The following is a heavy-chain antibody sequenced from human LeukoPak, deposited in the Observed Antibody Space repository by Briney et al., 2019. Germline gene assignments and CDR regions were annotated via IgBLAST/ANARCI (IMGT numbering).Heavy chain of an antibody. J-gene: IGHJ4*02. Sequence: GGSLRLSCAASGFTFSSYAMHWVRQAPGKGLEWVAVISYDGSNKYYADSVKGRFTISRDNSKNTLYLQMNSLRAEDTAVYYCARSTGSRYWGQGTLVTVSS. CDR3: ARSTGSRY. CDR1: GFTFSSYA. V-gene: IGHV3-30*01. D-gene: IGHD4-11*01. CDR2: ISYDGSNK.